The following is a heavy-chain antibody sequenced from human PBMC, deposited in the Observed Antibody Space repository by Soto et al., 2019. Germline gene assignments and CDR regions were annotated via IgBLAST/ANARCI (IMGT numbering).Heavy chain of an antibody. V-gene: IGHV3-21*01. CDR2: LSPSGGST. CDR3: ARGWLGPDY. J-gene: IGHJ4*02. D-gene: IGHD5-12*01. CDR1: GFTFTTYG. Sequence: PGGSLSLSCAASGFTFTTYGMSWVRQAPGKGLEWVPSLSPSGGSTYYADSVKGRFTISRDNAKNSLFLQMDSLRAEDTAVYYCARGWLGPDYWGQGTLVTVSS.